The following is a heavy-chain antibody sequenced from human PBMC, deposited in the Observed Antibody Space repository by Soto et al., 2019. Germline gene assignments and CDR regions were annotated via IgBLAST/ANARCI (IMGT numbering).Heavy chain of an antibody. CDR1: GYTFTSYG. D-gene: IGHD3-9*01. J-gene: IGHJ5*02. CDR2: ISSYNGNT. CDR3: ARDLPAYYDILTGPTPHNWFDP. Sequence: ASVKVSCKASGYTFTSYGISWVRQAPGQGLEWMGWISSYNGNTNYAQKLQGRVTMTTDTSTSTAYMELRSLRSDDTAVYYCARDLPAYYDILTGPTPHNWFDPWGQGTLVTVSS. V-gene: IGHV1-18*01.